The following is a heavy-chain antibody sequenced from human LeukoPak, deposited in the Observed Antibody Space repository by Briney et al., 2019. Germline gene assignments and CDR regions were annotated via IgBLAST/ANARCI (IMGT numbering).Heavy chain of an antibody. D-gene: IGHD6-6*01. CDR3: ARDRPHFEY. Sequence: PGGSLRLSCAASGFTFSSYAMRWVRQAPGKGLEWVSAISNSGGNTYYADSVKGRFTISRDNSKNTLYLQMNSLRVEDTAVYYCARDRPHFEYSGQGTLVSVSS. J-gene: IGHJ4*02. CDR2: ISNSGGNT. CDR1: GFTFSSYA. V-gene: IGHV3-23*01.